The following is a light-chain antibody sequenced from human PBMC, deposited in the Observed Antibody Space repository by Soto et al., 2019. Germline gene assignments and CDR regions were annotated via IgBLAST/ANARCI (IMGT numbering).Light chain of an antibody. V-gene: IGKV3-15*01. Sequence: EIVLTQSPVTLSVSPGERATLSCRASQSVSSDLAWYHQKPGQAPRLLIYGASTRATGIPARFSGSGSGTEFTLTINSLQSEDFAVYYCQQYNTWPRTFGQGTKVDI. CDR1: QSVSSD. CDR2: GAS. CDR3: QQYNTWPRT. J-gene: IGKJ1*01.